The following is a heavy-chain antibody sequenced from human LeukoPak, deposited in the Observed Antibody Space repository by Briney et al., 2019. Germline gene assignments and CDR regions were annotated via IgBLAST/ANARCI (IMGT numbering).Heavy chain of an antibody. D-gene: IGHD3-22*01. CDR3: ARVKYDSDIFDY. CDR2: INSDGSST. V-gene: IGHV3-74*01. CDR1: GFTFSSYW. J-gene: IGHJ4*02. Sequence: GGSLRLPCAASGFTFSSYWMHWVRQAPGKGLVWVSRINSDGSSTSYADSVKGRFTISRDNAKNTLYLQMNSLRAEDTAVYYCARVKYDSDIFDYWGQGTLVTVSS.